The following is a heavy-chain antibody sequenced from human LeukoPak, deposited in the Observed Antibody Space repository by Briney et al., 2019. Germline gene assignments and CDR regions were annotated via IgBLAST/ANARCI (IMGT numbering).Heavy chain of an antibody. V-gene: IGHV3-64*01. Sequence: GGSLRLSCAASGFTFSSYAMYWVRQAPGKGLEYVSAISSNGGSTYYANSVKGRFTIPRDNSKNTLYLQMGSLRAEDMAVYYCARASYYYDSSGYYYEYFQHWGQGTLVTVSS. CDR3: ARASYYYDSSGYYYEYFQH. D-gene: IGHD3-22*01. CDR2: ISSNGGST. J-gene: IGHJ1*01. CDR1: GFTFSSYA.